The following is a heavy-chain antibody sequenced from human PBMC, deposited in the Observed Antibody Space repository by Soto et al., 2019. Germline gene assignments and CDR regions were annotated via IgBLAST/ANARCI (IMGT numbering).Heavy chain of an antibody. V-gene: IGHV5-51*01. J-gene: IGHJ4*02. Sequence: PGESLKISCKGSGFNFPSYWIGWVRQMPGKGLEWMGIINAGDSDTTYSPSFQGQVTISADRSISTAYLHWSSLKASDTALYYCARHSPFGNNWNYFDYWGQGTLVTVSS. CDR1: GFNFPSYW. CDR2: INAGDSDT. D-gene: IGHD1-1*01. CDR3: ARHSPFGNNWNYFDY.